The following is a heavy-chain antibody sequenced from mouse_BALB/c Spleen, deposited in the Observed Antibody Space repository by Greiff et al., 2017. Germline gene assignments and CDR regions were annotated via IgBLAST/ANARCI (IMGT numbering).Heavy chain of an antibody. Sequence: EVKVEESGGGLVQPGGSMKLSCVASGFTFSNYWMNWVRQSPEKGLEWVAEIRLKSNNYATHYAESVKGRFTISRDDSKGSVYLQMNNLRAEDTGIYYCTRDYGSSSYYFDYWGQGTTLTVSS. CDR1: GFTFSNYW. D-gene: IGHD1-1*01. CDR3: TRDYGSSSYYFDY. V-gene: IGHV6-6*02. CDR2: IRLKSNNYAT. J-gene: IGHJ2*01.